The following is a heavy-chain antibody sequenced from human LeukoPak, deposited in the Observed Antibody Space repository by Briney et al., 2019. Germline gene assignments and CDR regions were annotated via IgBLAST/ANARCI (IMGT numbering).Heavy chain of an antibody. CDR2: MYYSGST. Sequence: SETLSLTCTVSGGSISDYYWSWIRQPPGKGLEWIGYMYYSGSTNYNPSLKSRVTISVDTPKNQFSLKLSSVTAADTAVYYCARARGHELNYYYYMDVWGKGTTVPVSS. D-gene: IGHD1-7*01. J-gene: IGHJ6*03. CDR3: ARARGHELNYYYYMDV. CDR1: GGSISDYY. V-gene: IGHV4-59*01.